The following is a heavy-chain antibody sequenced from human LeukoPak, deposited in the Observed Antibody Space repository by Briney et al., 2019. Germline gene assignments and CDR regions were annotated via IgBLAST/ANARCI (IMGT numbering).Heavy chain of an antibody. V-gene: IGHV1-18*04. Sequence: ASVKVSCKASGYTFTSRSFSWVRQAPGQGLEWMGWINADSGNTNYAQKFQGRVTLTTDTSTNTAYMELRSLRSDDTAVYYCARDEVSGGWYNHWGQGTLVTVSS. J-gene: IGHJ4*02. CDR3: ARDEVSGGWYNH. CDR2: INADSGNT. D-gene: IGHD6-19*01. CDR1: GYTFTSRS.